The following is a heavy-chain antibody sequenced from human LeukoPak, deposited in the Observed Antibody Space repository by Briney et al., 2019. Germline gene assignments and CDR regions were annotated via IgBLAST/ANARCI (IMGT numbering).Heavy chain of an antibody. CDR1: GFTFGDTW. J-gene: IGHJ4*02. D-gene: IGHD3/OR15-3a*01. CDR2: IKQDGSEK. Sequence: GGSLRLSCAASGFTFGDTWMNWARQVPGQGLEWVANIKQDGSEKFYVASVKGRFTISRDNGKSSLYLQMNSLRAEDTALYYCATSYDMGWLIGYWGQGTLVTVSS. V-gene: IGHV3-7*03. CDR3: ATSYDMGWLIGY.